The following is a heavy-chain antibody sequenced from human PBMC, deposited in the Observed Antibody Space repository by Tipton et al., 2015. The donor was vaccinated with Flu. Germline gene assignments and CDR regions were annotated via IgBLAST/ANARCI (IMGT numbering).Heavy chain of an antibody. D-gene: IGHD4-11*01. V-gene: IGHV4-38-2*01. CDR1: GDSIGSGYF. Sequence: TLSLTCSVSGDSIGSGYFWGWIRQSPGKGLEWIGNVHRTGSPYYNPSLRSRVIMTVDGAKNQFSLRLTSVTATDTAVYYCVRRDYSNYVSEPKNWFDPWGPGTLVTVSS. J-gene: IGHJ5*02. CDR2: VHRTGSP. CDR3: VRRDYSNYVSEPKNWFDP.